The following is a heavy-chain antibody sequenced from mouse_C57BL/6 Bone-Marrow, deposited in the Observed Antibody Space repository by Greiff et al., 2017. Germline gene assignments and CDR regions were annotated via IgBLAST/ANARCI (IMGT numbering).Heavy chain of an antibody. V-gene: IGHV3-6*01. J-gene: IGHJ3*01. Sequence: EVKLMESGPGLVKPSQSLSLTCSVTGYSITSGYYWNWIRQFPGNKLEWMGYISYDGSNNYNPSLKNRISITRDTSKNQFFLKLNSVTTEDTATYYCASGGYYGGWFAYWGQGTLVTVSA. CDR1: GYSITSGYY. CDR2: ISYDGSN. D-gene: IGHD1-1*01. CDR3: ASGGYYGGWFAY.